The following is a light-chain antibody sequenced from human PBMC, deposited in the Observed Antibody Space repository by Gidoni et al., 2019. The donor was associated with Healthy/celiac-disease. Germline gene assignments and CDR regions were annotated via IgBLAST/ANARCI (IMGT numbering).Light chain of an antibody. CDR2: EVS. V-gene: IGLV2-8*01. CDR1: SSDGGGYNY. Sequence: QSALTPPPSASGSPGQSVTISCTGTSSDGGGYNYVSCYQQHPGKAPKLMIYEVSKRPSGGPDRFSGSKSGNTASLTVSGLQAEDEADYYCSSYAGSNNLVFGGGTKLTVL. J-gene: IGLJ2*01. CDR3: SSYAGSNNLV.